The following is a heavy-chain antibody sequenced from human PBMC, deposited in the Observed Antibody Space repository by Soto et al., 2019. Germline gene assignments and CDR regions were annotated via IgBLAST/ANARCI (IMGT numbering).Heavy chain of an antibody. CDR1: GYTFKSYG. J-gene: IGHJ4*02. CDR3: ARESVEKPRDY. CDR2: ISAYNGNT. V-gene: IGHV1-18*01. Sequence: ASVKGSCKASGYTFKSYGISWVRQAPGQGLEWMGWISAYNGNTKYAQKLQGRVTMTTDTSTSTAYMELRSLRSDDTAVYYCARESVEKPRDYWGQGTLVTVSS.